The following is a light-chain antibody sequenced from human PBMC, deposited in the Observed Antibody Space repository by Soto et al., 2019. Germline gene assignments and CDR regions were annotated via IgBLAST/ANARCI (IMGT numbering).Light chain of an antibody. J-gene: IGKJ3*01. CDR3: QQYGSSLFT. Sequence: EIVMTQSPATLSVSPGERVTLSCRASQSVSSNLAWYQQKPGQAPRLLIYGVSTRATGIPGRFSGSGSGAEFTLTISSLQSEDSAVYYCQQYGSSLFTFGPGTKVDIK. V-gene: IGKV3D-15*01. CDR1: QSVSSN. CDR2: GVS.